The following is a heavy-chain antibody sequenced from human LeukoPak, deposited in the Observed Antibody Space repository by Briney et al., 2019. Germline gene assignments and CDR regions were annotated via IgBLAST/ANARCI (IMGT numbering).Heavy chain of an antibody. V-gene: IGHV1-18*01. J-gene: IGHJ4*02. CDR3: ARGPGHGNPEDTWFY. D-gene: IGHD4-23*01. CDR2: ISAYNGNT. Sequence: GASVKVSCKASGYTFTSYGISWVRQAPGQGLEWMGWISAYNGNTNYAQKLQGRVTMTTDTSTSTAYMELRSLRSDDTAVYYCARGPGHGNPEDTWFYWGQGTLVTVSS. CDR1: GYTFTSYG.